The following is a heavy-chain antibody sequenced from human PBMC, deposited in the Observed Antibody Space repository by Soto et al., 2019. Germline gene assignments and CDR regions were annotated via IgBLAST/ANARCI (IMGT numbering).Heavy chain of an antibody. V-gene: IGHV3-30-3*01. CDR3: ARATRDYYGSASHDYYYYGMDV. CDR2: ISHDGSNK. J-gene: IGHJ6*02. CDR1: GFTFSSYA. D-gene: IGHD3-10*01. Sequence: SGGSLRLSCAASGFTFSSYAMHWVRHTPGKGLEWVAVISHDGSNKYYADSVKGRFTISRDNSKNTLYLQMNSLRAEDTALYYCARATRDYYGSASHDYYYYGMDVWGQGTTITVSS.